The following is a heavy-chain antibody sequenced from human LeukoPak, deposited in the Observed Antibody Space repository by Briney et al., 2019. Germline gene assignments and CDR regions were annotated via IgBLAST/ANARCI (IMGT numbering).Heavy chain of an antibody. J-gene: IGHJ4*02. CDR1: GFTVSSNY. Sequence: QSGGSLRLSCAVSGFTVSSNYMSWVRQAPGKGLEWVSVLYSGGNTYYADSVKGRFTISRDNAKNSLYLQMNSLRAEDTAVYYCAGTISLHSPVVHWGQGTLVTVSS. V-gene: IGHV3-53*01. D-gene: IGHD3-3*01. CDR3: AGTISLHSPVVH. CDR2: LYSGGNT.